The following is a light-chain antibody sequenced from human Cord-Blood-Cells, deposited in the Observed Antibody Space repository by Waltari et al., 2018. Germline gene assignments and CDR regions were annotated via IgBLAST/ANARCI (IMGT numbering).Light chain of an antibody. CDR1: QSISSW. J-gene: IGKJ1*01. V-gene: IGKV1-5*01. CDR3: QQYNSYSPP. Sequence: DIQMTQSPSTLSASVGDRVTITCRASQSISSWLAWYQQKPGKAPKLLIYDASSLESGVPSRFSGSVSGTEFTLTISSLQPDDFATYYCQQYNSYSPPFGQGTKVEIK. CDR2: DAS.